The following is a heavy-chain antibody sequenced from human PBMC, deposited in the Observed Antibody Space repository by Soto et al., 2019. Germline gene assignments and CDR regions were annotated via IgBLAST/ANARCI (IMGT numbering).Heavy chain of an antibody. CDR3: ARGDTPMITGMDSFDI. CDR2: IKQDGTEK. J-gene: IGHJ3*02. D-gene: IGHD5-18*01. V-gene: IGHV3-7*01. CDR1: GFTFSRYW. Sequence: GGSLRLSCAASGFTFSRYWMNWVRQAPGKGLEWVANIKQDGTEKNYVDSVKGRFTISRDNARNSLYPQMDSLRAEDTAVYFCARGDTPMITGMDSFDIWGQGTMVTVSS.